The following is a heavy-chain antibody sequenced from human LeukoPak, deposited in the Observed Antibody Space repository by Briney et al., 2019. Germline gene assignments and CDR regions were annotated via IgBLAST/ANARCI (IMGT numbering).Heavy chain of an antibody. Sequence: ASVKVTCKASGYTFTGYYMHWVRQAPGQGLEWMGWVNPNNGGTNYAQKFQGRVTMTRDTSINTGYMELSRLRSDDTAVYYCATAPRHSSSRPPFDYWGQGTLVTVSS. CDR1: GYTFTGYY. J-gene: IGHJ4*02. CDR3: ATAPRHSSSRPPFDY. V-gene: IGHV1-2*02. D-gene: IGHD6-13*01. CDR2: VNPNNGGT.